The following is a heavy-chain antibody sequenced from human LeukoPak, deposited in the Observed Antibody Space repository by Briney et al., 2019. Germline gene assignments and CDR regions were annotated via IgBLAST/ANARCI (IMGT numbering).Heavy chain of an antibody. CDR1: GGIFSSYA. CDR3: ARDGLTSYGDYLGFDP. D-gene: IGHD4-17*01. Sequence: ASVKVSCKASGGIFSSYAISWVRQAPGQGLEWMGGIIPIFGTANYAQKFQGRVTITTDESTSTAYMELSSLRSEDTAVYYCARDGLTSYGDYLGFDPWGQGTLVTVSS. V-gene: IGHV1-69*05. J-gene: IGHJ5*02. CDR2: IIPIFGTA.